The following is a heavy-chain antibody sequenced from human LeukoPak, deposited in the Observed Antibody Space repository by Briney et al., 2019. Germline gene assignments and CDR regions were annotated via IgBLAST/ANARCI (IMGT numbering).Heavy chain of an antibody. J-gene: IGHJ2*01. CDR3: VRAVGVSGRGYFDL. V-gene: IGHV3-48*03. Sequence: GGSLRLSCAAPGFTFSTYAMNWVRQAPGKGLEWVSYISSSGSTIYYADSVKGRFTISRDNAKNSLYVQMNSLRAEDTAVYYCVRAVGVSGRGYFDLWGRGTLVTVSS. CDR2: ISSSGSTI. CDR1: GFTFSTYA. D-gene: IGHD5/OR15-5a*01.